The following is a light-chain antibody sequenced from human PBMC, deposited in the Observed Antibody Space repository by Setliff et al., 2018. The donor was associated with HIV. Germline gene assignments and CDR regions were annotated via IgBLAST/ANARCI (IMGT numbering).Light chain of an antibody. Sequence: QSALAQPASVSGSPGQSITVSCTGTSSDVSTYNFVSWYQQHPGKAPKLMIYDVSYRPSGVSNRFSGSKSGNTASLTISGLQAEDEADYYCSSYTSSTPLDVFGNGTKVTV. J-gene: IGLJ1*01. CDR3: SSYTSSTPLDV. CDR1: SSDVSTYNF. CDR2: DVS. V-gene: IGLV2-14*03.